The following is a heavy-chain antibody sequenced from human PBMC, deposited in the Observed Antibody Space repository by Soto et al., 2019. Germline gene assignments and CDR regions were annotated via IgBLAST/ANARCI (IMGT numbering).Heavy chain of an antibody. CDR2: ISGSGGST. V-gene: IGHV3-23*01. CDR1: GFTFSTYA. CDR3: ALQQAVAGTTNWFDP. J-gene: IGHJ5*02. Sequence: EGSLRLSCAASGFTFSTYAMSWVRQAPGKGLKWVSAISGSGGSTYYADSVKGRFTISRDNSKNTLYLQMNSLRAEDTAVYYCALQQAVAGTTNWFDPWGQGTLVTVSS. D-gene: IGHD6-19*01.